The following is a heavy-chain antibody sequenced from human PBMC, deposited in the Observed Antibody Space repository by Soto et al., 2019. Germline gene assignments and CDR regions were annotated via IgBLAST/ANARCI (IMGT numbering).Heavy chain of an antibody. J-gene: IGHJ4*02. V-gene: IGHV4-61*01. Sequence: PSETLSLTCTVSGGSVSSGNYYWSWIRQPPGKVLEWIGSVYYNGNTNYNPSLTSRVTISRDVSKNQFSLKLGSVTAADTAVYYCARTLVVTPFFDFWGQGTLVTGSS. CDR1: GGSVSSGNYY. CDR2: VYYNGNT. D-gene: IGHD2-21*02. CDR3: ARTLVVTPFFDF.